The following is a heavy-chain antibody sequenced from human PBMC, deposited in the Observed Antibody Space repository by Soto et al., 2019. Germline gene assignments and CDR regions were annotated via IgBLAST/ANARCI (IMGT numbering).Heavy chain of an antibody. D-gene: IGHD3-3*01. CDR2: IYYSGST. J-gene: IGHJ6*02. V-gene: IGHV4-30-4*01. Sequence: TLWRTVIVCGGAISSGGYYWSWIRQPPGKGLEWIGYIYYSGSTYYNPSLKSRVTISVDTSKNQLSLKLSSVTAADTAVYYCARDNILGILHGGMDVCGQRPTVTGSS. CDR3: ARDNILGILHGGMDV. CDR1: GGAISSGGYY.